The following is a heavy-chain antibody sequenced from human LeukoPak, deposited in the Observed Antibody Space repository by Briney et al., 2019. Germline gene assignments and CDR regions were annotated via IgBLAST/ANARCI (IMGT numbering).Heavy chain of an antibody. V-gene: IGHV4-59*01. CDR1: GGSISDYY. D-gene: IGHD3-22*01. CDR3: ARESFYDSSGYFAFDI. CDR2: IFYSGGT. J-gene: IGHJ3*02. Sequence: PSETLSLTCTVSGGSISDYYWSWVRQPPGKVLKWIGYIFYSGGTNYNPSLKRRLTIPLDTSKNQFSLKLTSVSAADTAVYYCARESFYDSSGYFAFDIWGQGTMVTVSS.